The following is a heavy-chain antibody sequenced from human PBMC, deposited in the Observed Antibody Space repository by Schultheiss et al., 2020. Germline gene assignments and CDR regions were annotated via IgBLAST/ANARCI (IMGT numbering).Heavy chain of an antibody. Sequence: GSLRLSCAASGFTFSDYYMSWIRQHPGKGLEWIGRIYTSGSTNYNPSLKSRVTMSVDTSKNQFSLKLSSVTAADTAVYYCARGRAARPGGGFDYWGQGTLVTVSS. D-gene: IGHD6-6*01. V-gene: IGHV4-59*10. CDR2: IYTSGST. CDR3: ARGRAARPGGGFDY. CDR1: GFTFSDYY. J-gene: IGHJ4*02.